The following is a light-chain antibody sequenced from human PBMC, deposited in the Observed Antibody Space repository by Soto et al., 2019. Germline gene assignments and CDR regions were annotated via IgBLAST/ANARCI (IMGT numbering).Light chain of an antibody. J-gene: IGKJ2*01. CDR3: QQTFRTPHT. Sequence: DIQMTQSPASLAASVGERVTITCRASQTISSYLNWYQQKPGADPKLLIYSASTLQTGVPSRFSGSGFGTDYTLTISSLQPADFAIYYCQQTFRTPHTFGQGTKVDI. CDR1: QTISSY. V-gene: IGKV1-39*01. CDR2: SAS.